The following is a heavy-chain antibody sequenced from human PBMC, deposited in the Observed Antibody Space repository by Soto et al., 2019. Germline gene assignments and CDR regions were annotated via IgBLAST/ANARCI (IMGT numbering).Heavy chain of an antibody. D-gene: IGHD2-8*02. V-gene: IGHV4-59*01. J-gene: IGHJ4*02. CDR3: ARGGGVYYFDY. CDR2: IYYSGIT. Sequence: PSETLSLTCSVSGGSITSYYWSWIRQPPGKGLEWIGYIYYSGITDYSPSLKSRVTISVDTPKSQFSLKLSSVTAADTAVYYCARGGGVYYFDYWGQGTLVTVSS. CDR1: GGSITSYY.